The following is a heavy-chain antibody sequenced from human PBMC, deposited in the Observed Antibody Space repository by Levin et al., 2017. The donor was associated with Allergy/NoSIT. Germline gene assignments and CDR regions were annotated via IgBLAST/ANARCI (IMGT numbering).Heavy chain of an antibody. D-gene: IGHD3-10*01. J-gene: IGHJ6*02. CDR3: ARGLLWFGEPQTGMDV. CDR2: IGTAGDT. V-gene: IGHV3-13*04. Sequence: GESLKISCAASGFTFSSYDMHWVRQATGKGLEWVSTIGTAGDTYYLGSVKGRFTISRENAKNSLYLQMNSLRAGDTAVYYCARGLLWFGEPQTGMDVWGQGTTVTVSS. CDR1: GFTFSSYD.